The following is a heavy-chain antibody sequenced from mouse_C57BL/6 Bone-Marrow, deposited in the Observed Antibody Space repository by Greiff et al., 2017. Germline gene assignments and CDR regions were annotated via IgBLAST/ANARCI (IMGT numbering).Heavy chain of an antibody. CDR2: IYPGSGST. J-gene: IGHJ1*03. Sequence: VQLQQPGAELVKPGASVKMSCKASGYTFTSYWITWVKQRPGQGLEWIGDIYPGSGSTNYNEKFKSKATLTVDTSSSTAYMQLSSLTSEDSAVYYCARKVSPTTVVGGYFDVWGTGTTVTVSS. CDR1: GYTFTSYW. CDR3: ARKVSPTTVVGGYFDV. V-gene: IGHV1-55*01. D-gene: IGHD1-1*01.